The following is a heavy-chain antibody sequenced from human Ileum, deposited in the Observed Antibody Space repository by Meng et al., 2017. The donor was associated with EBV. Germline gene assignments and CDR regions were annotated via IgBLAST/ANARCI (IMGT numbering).Heavy chain of an antibody. CDR3: ASGTAYELFAGYQFFYY. V-gene: IGHV4-30-4*01. CDR1: GGSVSGCYF. CDR2: IYYSGST. D-gene: IGHD3-9*01. Sequence: QAAPLQSGPGAVWASETLSLTRAVCGGSVSGCYFWSWIRQLAGKGLEWSGHIYYSGSTNYNPSLKSRLTISLDTSKNQFSLNLSSVTAADTDVYCRASGTAYELFAGYQFFYYWGQGILVTVSS. J-gene: IGHJ4*02.